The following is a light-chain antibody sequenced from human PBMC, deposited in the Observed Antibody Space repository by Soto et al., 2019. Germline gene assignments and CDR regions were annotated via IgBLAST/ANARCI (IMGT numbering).Light chain of an antibody. CDR1: QSRSSH. CDR2: GAS. CDR3: QQYNNWPPLT. Sequence: DIVMTQSPANLFVCPGERASLXCRASQSRSSHLAWYQQKTGKAPRLLIYGASTRAAGIQARLSGSGSGREFTLNLSSLQSEDFAVYYCQQYNNWPPLTFGGGTKVDIK. J-gene: IGKJ4*01. V-gene: IGKV3-15*01.